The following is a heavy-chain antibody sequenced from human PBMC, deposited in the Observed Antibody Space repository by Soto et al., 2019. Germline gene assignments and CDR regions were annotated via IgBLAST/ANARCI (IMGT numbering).Heavy chain of an antibody. CDR1: GGSISSYY. D-gene: IGHD2-8*01. V-gene: IGHV4-59*08. Sequence: PSETLSLTCTVSGGSISSYYWSWIRQHPGKGLEWIGYIYYSGSTNYNPSLKSRVTISVDTSKNQFSLKLSSVTAADTAVYYCARQFGYCTNGVCFTNWFDPWGQGTLVTVSS. J-gene: IGHJ5*02. CDR3: ARQFGYCTNGVCFTNWFDP. CDR2: IYYSGST.